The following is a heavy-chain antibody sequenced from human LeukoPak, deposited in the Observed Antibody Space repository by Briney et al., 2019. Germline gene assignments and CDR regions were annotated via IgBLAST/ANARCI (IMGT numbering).Heavy chain of an antibody. CDR2: INPNSGGT. Sequence: ASVKVSCKASGYTFTGYYLHWVRQAPGEGLEWMGWINPNSGGTNYVQKFQDRVTMTRDTSISTAYMELSGLRSDDTAVYYCARQGVFGGYSYGYGYWGQGTLVTVSS. V-gene: IGHV1-2*02. CDR3: ARQGVFGGYSYGYGY. D-gene: IGHD5-18*01. CDR1: GYTFTGYY. J-gene: IGHJ4*02.